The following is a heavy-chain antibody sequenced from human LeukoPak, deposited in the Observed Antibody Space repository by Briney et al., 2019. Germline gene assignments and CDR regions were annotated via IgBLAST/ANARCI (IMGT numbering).Heavy chain of an antibody. J-gene: IGHJ4*02. CDR1: GFTFNSYA. CDR3: AKAGIGVVGYFDY. V-gene: IGHV3-23*01. Sequence: PGGSLRLSCAASGFTFNSYAMSRVRQAPGKGLEWVSAIRGSGGGTYYADSVKGRFTISRDNSKNTLYLQMNSLRDEDTALYYCAKAGIGVVGYFDYWGQGTLVTVSS. D-gene: IGHD6-19*01. CDR2: IRGSGGGT.